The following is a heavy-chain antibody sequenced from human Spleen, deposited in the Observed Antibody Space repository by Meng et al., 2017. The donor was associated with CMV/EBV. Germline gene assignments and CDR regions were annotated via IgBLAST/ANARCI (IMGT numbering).Heavy chain of an antibody. CDR1: GFIFSDYY. CDR2: ISSSSTTI. D-gene: IGHD1-7*01. J-gene: IGHJ4*02. Sequence: EASGFIFSDYYMSWIRQAPGKGLEWVSYISSSSTTISYTSAVKGRFTISRDNAKKSLYLQMNSLRAEDTAVYYCAREYEEIGTWAYWGQGALVTVSS. CDR3: AREYEEIGTWAY. V-gene: IGHV3-11*01.